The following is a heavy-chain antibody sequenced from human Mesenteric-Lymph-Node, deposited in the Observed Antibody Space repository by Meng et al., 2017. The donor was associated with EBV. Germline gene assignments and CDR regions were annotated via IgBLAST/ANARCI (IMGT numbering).Heavy chain of an antibody. V-gene: IGHV4-4*02. D-gene: IGHD3-16*01. CDR2: IYYTGST. Sequence: ESGPELVNPSGTLSLTCAVSVDSISNSNWGSWVRQPPGKGLEWIGEIYYTGSTNYNPSLKSRVSMSVDKSKNEFSLEVNSVTAADTAVYYCASGGVRDPSPPYWGQGALVTVSS. CDR3: ASGGVRDPSPPY. J-gene: IGHJ1*01. CDR1: VDSISNSNW.